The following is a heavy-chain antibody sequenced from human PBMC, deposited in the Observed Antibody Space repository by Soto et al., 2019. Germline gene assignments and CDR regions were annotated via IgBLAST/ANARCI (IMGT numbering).Heavy chain of an antibody. CDR2: ISAYNGNT. CDR3: ARTGIGIQLWLDPGLLMDV. CDR1: GYTFTSYG. D-gene: IGHD5-18*01. Sequence: GASVKLSCKASGYTFTSYGISWVRQAPGQGLEWMGWISAYNGNTNYAQKLQGRVTMTTDTSTSTAYMELRSLRSDDTAVYYCARTGIGIQLWLDPGLLMDVWGQGTTVTVSS. V-gene: IGHV1-18*01. J-gene: IGHJ6*02.